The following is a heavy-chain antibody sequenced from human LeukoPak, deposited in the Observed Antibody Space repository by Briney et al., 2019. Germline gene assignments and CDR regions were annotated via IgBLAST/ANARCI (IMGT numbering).Heavy chain of an antibody. CDR2: ISWNSGSI. D-gene: IGHD3-10*01. J-gene: IGHJ4*02. CDR1: GFTFDDYA. V-gene: IGHV3-9*01. Sequence: GGSLRLSCAASGFTFDDYAMHWVRHAPGKGLEWVSGISWNSGSIDYADSVKGRFTISRDNAKNSLYLQMNSLRAEDTALYYCAKAYYYGSGSYGGYDYWGQGTLVTVSS. CDR3: AKAYYYGSGSYGGYDY.